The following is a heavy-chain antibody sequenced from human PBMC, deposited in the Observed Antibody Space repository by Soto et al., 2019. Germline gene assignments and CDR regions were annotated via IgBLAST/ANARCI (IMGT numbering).Heavy chain of an antibody. CDR1: GFTFSSYA. V-gene: IGHV3-23*01. J-gene: IGHJ5*02. D-gene: IGHD2-8*01. Sequence: GESLRISCAASGFTFSSYAMSWVRQAPGKGLEWVSAISGSGGSTYYADSVKGRFTISRDNSKNTLYLQMNSLRAEDTAVYYCAKSPTKRHCTNGVCYSSWFDPWGQGTLVTVSS. CDR3: AKSPTKRHCTNGVCYSSWFDP. CDR2: ISGSGGST.